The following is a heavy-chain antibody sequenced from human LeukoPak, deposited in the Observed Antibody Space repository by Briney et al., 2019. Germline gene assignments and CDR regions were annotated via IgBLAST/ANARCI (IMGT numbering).Heavy chain of an antibody. Sequence: GGSLRLSCAASGFTVSSNYMSWVRQAPGQGLEWVSVIYSGGITYYADSVKGRFTISRDNSKNTLYLQMNSLRTEATAVYYCATIRSNDGSVPIDYWGQGTLVTVSS. V-gene: IGHV3-53*01. CDR2: IYSGGIT. D-gene: IGHD2-15*01. CDR1: GFTVSSNY. CDR3: ATIRSNDGSVPIDY. J-gene: IGHJ4*02.